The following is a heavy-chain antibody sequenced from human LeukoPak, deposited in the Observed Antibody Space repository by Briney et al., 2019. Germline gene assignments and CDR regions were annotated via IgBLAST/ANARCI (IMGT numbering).Heavy chain of an antibody. V-gene: IGHV3-30*18. CDR2: TSYDGSNK. CDR3: AKMPGVFWSAFYHYFDF. CDR1: GFSFSSYG. D-gene: IGHD3-3*01. J-gene: IGHJ4*02. Sequence: GGSLRLSCAASGFSFSSYGMHWVRQAPGKGLEWVALTSYDGSNKYYGDSVKGRFTISRDNSTNTLYLQMNSLRAQDTAVYYCAKMPGVFWSAFYHYFDFAGEGTLVTVYS.